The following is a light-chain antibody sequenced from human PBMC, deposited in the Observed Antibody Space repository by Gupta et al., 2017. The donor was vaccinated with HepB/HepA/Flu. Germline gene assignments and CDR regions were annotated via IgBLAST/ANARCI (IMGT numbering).Light chain of an antibody. Sequence: EIVMTQSPATLSVSPGERATLSCRASQSVSSELVWYQQKPGQAPRLLIYGASTRDTGIPARLCGSGCGKKFSLTISSRQSEDFAVYFCQHHSNWPPWTFGQGTKVEIK. CDR1: QSVSSE. CDR3: QHHSNWPPWT. V-gene: IGKV3-15*01. J-gene: IGKJ1*01. CDR2: GAS.